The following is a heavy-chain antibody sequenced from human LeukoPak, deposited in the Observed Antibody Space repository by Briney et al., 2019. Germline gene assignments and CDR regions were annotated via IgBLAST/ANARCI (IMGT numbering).Heavy chain of an antibody. V-gene: IGHV4-34*01. D-gene: IGHD3-16*01. CDR1: GITLSNYG. J-gene: IGHJ4*02. Sequence: GSLRLSCAVSGITLSNYGMSWVRQAPGKGLEWIGEINHSGSTNYNPSLKSRVTISVDTSKNQFSLKLSSVTAADTAVYYCARGIGGPPIPSPRAYYFDYWGQGTLVTVSS. CDR2: INHSGST. CDR3: ARGIGGPPIPSPRAYYFDY.